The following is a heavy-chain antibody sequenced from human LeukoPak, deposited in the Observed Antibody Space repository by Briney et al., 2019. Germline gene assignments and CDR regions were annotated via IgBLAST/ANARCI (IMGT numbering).Heavy chain of an antibody. Sequence: SETLSLTCAVYGGSLSGYYWSWIRQPPGKGLEWIGEINHSGSTNYNPSLKSRVTISVDTSKNQFSLKLSSVTSADTAVYYCARDPLGYCSSTRCQYMDWGQGTLVTVSS. CDR2: INHSGST. D-gene: IGHD2-2*01. V-gene: IGHV4-34*01. CDR1: GGSLSGYY. CDR3: ARDPLGYCSSTRCQYMD. J-gene: IGHJ4*02.